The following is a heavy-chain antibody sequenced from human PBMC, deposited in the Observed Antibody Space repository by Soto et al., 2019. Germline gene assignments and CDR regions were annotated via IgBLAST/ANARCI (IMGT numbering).Heavy chain of an antibody. CDR3: ARGTPSPLIVRSSRGPWFDP. J-gene: IGHJ5*02. CDR1: GGSISSYY. D-gene: IGHD2-15*01. Sequence: PSETLSLTCTVSGGSISSYYWSWIRQPPGKGLEWIVYMYYGGRTNYNPSLKSRVTISVDTSKMQVSLKLSSVTAADTAVYFCARGTPSPLIVRSSRGPWFDPWGQGTLVTVS. CDR2: MYYGGRT. V-gene: IGHV4-59*08.